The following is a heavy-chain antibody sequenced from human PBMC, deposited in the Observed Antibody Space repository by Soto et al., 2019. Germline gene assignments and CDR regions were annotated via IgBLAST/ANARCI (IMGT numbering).Heavy chain of an antibody. J-gene: IGHJ4*02. CDR3: ARDGSYSPFDY. CDR2: IYYSGST. Sequence: QVQLQESGPGLVKPSETLSLTCTVSGGSISSYYWSWIRQPPGKGLEWIGYIYYSGSTNYNPSLKSRVTISVDTSKNQFSLKLSSVTAADTDVYYCARDGSYSPFDYWGQGTLVTVSS. CDR1: GGSISSYY. D-gene: IGHD1-26*01. V-gene: IGHV4-59*01.